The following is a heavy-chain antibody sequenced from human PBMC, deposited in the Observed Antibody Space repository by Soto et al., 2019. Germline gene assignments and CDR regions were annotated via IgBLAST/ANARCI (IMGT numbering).Heavy chain of an antibody. Sequence: ESGGGVVQPGRSLRLSCAASGFTFSSYGMHWVRQAPGKGLEWVAVISYDGSNKYYADSVKGRFTISRDNSKNTLYLQMNSLRAEDTAVYYCAKISEAMIVVVVGDAFDIWGQGTMVTVSS. CDR1: GFTFSSYG. V-gene: IGHV3-30*18. CDR2: ISYDGSNK. J-gene: IGHJ3*02. CDR3: AKISEAMIVVVVGDAFDI. D-gene: IGHD3-22*01.